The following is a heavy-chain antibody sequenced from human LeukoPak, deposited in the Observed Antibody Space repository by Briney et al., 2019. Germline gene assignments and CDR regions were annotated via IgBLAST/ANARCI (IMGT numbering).Heavy chain of an antibody. Sequence: GGSLRLSCAASGFTFSSYAMSWVRQAPGKGLEWVSAISGSGGSTYYADSVKGRFTISRDNSKNTLYLQMNSLRAEDTAVYYCAKLTPNLLFGELLEDYWGQGTLVTVSS. CDR2: ISGSGGST. V-gene: IGHV3-23*01. J-gene: IGHJ4*02. CDR1: GFTFSSYA. CDR3: AKLTPNLLFGELLEDY. D-gene: IGHD3-10*01.